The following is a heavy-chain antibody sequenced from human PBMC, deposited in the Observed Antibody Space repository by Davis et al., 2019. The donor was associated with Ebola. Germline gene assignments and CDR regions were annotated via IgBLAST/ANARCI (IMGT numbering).Heavy chain of an antibody. CDR1: GFTLSSYA. D-gene: IGHD6-19*01. J-gene: IGHJ4*02. Sequence: PGGSLRLSCAASGFTLSSYAMHWVRQAPGKGLEWVAFIRYDASDKYYAGSVKGRFTISRDNSKNTLYLQMNSLRTEDTALYYCAKVPYNSGGQGDHWGQGTLVTVSS. CDR3: AKVPYNSGGQGDH. CDR2: IRYDASDK. V-gene: IGHV3-30*02.